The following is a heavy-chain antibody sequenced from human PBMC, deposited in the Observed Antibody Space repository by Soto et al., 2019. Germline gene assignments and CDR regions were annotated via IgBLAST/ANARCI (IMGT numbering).Heavy chain of an antibody. CDR2: IYYSGST. J-gene: IGHJ4*02. CDR3: ARKSGYSYGYNYFDY. D-gene: IGHD5-18*01. V-gene: IGHV4-31*03. CDR1: GGSISSGGYY. Sequence: SETLSLTCTVSGGSISSGGYYWSWIRQHPGKGLEWIGYIYYSGSTYYNPSLKSRVTISVDTSKNQFSLKLSSVTAADTAVYYCARKSGYSYGYNYFDYWGQGTLVTSPQ.